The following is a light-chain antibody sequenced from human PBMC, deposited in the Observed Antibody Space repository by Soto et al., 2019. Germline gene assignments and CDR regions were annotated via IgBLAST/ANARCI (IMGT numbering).Light chain of an antibody. V-gene: IGKV1-5*03. J-gene: IGKJ1*01. CDR3: QQYNSYPWT. Sequence: DIQMTQSPSTLSASVGDRVTITCRASQSISSWLAWYQQKPGKAPKLLIYKASSLESGVTSRFSGSGSGTEFTLTISSLQPDYFATYYYQQYNSYPWTFGQGTKVEIK. CDR1: QSISSW. CDR2: KAS.